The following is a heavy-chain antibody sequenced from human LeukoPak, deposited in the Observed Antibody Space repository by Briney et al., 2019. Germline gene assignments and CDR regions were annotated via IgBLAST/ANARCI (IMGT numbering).Heavy chain of an antibody. J-gene: IGHJ4*02. D-gene: IGHD3-22*01. V-gene: IGHV1-24*01. CDR1: GYTLTELS. CDR3: ATGNRKVYYYDSSGYGGIDY. CDR2: FDPEDGET. Sequence: ASVKVSCKVSGYTLTELSMHWVRQAPGKGLEWMGGFDPEDGETIYAQKFQGRVTMTEDTSTDTAYMELSSLRSEDTAVYYCATGNRKVYYYDSSGYGGIDYWGQGTLVTVSS.